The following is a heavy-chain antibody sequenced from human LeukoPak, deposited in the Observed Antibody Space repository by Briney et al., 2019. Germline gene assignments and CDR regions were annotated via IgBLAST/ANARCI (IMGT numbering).Heavy chain of an antibody. CDR3: AGDPNSYHWFDP. V-gene: IGHV3-33*07. Sequence: GGSLRLSCAASGFTFTKYGFDWVRQAPGKGLEWVAVIWYDGSKRYYADSVKGRFTVSKDNSKNTGYLQMNSLRVEDTALYYWAGDPNSYHWFDPWGQGTLVTVSS. CDR2: IWYDGSKR. D-gene: IGHD3-10*01. J-gene: IGHJ5*02. CDR1: GFTFTKYG.